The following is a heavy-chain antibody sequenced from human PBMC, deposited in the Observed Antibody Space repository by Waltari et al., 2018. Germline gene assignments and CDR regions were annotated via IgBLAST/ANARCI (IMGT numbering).Heavy chain of an antibody. Sequence: QVQLVQSGAEVKKPGSSVKVSCKASGGTFSSYAISWVRQAPGQGLEWMGGIIPSFGTANYAQRFQGRVTITADESTSTAYMELSSLRSEDTAVYYCARGGLSSSWTYNWFDPWGQGTLVTVSS. CDR3: ARGGLSSSWTYNWFDP. D-gene: IGHD6-13*01. CDR1: GGTFSSYA. J-gene: IGHJ5*02. V-gene: IGHV1-69*01. CDR2: IIPSFGTA.